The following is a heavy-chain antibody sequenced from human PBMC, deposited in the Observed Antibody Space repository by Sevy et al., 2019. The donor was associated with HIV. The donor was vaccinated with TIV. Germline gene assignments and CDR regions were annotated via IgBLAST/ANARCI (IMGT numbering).Heavy chain of an antibody. J-gene: IGHJ3*01. CDR2: ISFDGSDK. CDR3: AERERSYYDSRENYDAFDV. CDR1: GFDFSTYD. D-gene: IGHD3-22*01. Sequence: GGSLRLSCAASGFDFSTYDMHWVRQAPGKGLEWVAFISFDGSDKWYVDSLKGRFTISRDNSENTLYVQRNTLRDEDTAVDYGAERERSYYDSRENYDAFDVWGQGTPVTVSS. V-gene: IGHV3-33*03.